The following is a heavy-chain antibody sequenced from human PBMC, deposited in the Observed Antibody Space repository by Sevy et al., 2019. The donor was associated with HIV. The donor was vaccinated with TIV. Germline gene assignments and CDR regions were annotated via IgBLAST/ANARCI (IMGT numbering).Heavy chain of an antibody. D-gene: IGHD2-2*02. CDR2: ISSGSSYT. V-gene: IGHV3-11*06. Sequence: GGSLRLSCSPSGFTLSDYYMSWIRQAPGKGLEWVSYISSGSSYTNYADSVKGRFTISRDNAKNFLYLQMNSLRAEDTAVYYCARDRCSSTSCYRDYYYGMDVWGQGTTVTVSS. CDR1: GFTLSDYY. J-gene: IGHJ6*02. CDR3: ARDRCSSTSCYRDYYYGMDV.